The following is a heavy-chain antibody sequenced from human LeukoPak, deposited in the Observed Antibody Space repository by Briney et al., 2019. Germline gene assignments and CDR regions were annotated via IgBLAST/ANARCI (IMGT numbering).Heavy chain of an antibody. CDR3: ARAEERFLEWLLFDY. D-gene: IGHD3-3*01. Sequence: ASVKVSCKASGGTFSSYAISWVRQAPGQGLKWMGGIIPIFGTANYAQKFQGRVTITADESTSTAYMELSSLRSEDTAVYYCARAEERFLEWLLFDYWGQGTLVTVSS. CDR2: IIPIFGTA. J-gene: IGHJ4*02. CDR1: GGTFSSYA. V-gene: IGHV1-69*01.